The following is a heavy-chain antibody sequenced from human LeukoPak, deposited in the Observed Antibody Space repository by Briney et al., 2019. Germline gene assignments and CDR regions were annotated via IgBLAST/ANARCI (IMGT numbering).Heavy chain of an antibody. CDR2: IYTSGST. V-gene: IGHV4-4*07. Sequence: SETLSLTCTVSGGSISSYYWSWIRQPAGKGLEWIGRIYTSGSTNYNPSLKSRVTMSVDTSKNQFSLKLSSVTAADTAVYYCARRGSWETDYYYYGMDVWGQGTTVTVSS. CDR3: ARRGSWETDYYYYGMDV. CDR1: GGSISSYY. D-gene: IGHD6-13*01. J-gene: IGHJ6*02.